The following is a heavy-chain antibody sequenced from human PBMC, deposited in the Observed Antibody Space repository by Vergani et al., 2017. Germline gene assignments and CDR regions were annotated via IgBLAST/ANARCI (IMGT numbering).Heavy chain of an antibody. D-gene: IGHD5-18*01. CDR3: ARGRDSSRYYYYYYMDV. CDR1: GGSFSGYY. CDR2: INHSGST. J-gene: IGHJ6*03. Sequence: QVQLPQWGAGLLKPSETLSLTCAVYGGSFSGYYWSWIRQPPGKGLEWIGEINHSGSTNYNPSLKSRVTISVDTSKNQFSLKLSSVTAADTAVYYCARGRDSSRYYYYYYMDVWGKGTTVTVSS. V-gene: IGHV4-34*01.